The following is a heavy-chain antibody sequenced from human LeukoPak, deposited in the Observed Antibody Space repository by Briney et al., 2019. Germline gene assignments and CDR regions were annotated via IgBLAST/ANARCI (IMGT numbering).Heavy chain of an antibody. V-gene: IGHV4-38-2*01. CDR2: IYYSGTT. J-gene: IGHJ5*02. Sequence: GSLRLSCAASGFTFSDHYMDWVRQAPGKGREWIGSIYYSGTTYYNPSLKSRVTISLDTSRNQFSLMLSSVTAADTAVYYCAREPLARGIKAWFDPWGQGTLVTVSS. D-gene: IGHD1-14*01. CDR1: GFTFSDHY. CDR3: AREPLARGIKAWFDP.